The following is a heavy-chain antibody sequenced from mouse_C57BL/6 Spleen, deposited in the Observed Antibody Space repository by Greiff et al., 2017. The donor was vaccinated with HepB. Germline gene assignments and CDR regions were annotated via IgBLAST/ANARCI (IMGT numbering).Heavy chain of an antibody. CDR1: GYTFTSYW. V-gene: IGHV1-69*01. CDR2: IDPSDSYT. Sequence: QVHVKQPGAELVMPGASVKLSCKASGYTFTSYWMHWVKQRPGQGLEWIGEIDPSDSYTNYNQKFKGKSTLTVDKSSSTAYMQLSSLTSEDSAVYYCARARGWSDYWGQGTTLTVSS. J-gene: IGHJ2*01. CDR3: ARARGWSDY. D-gene: IGHD2-3*01.